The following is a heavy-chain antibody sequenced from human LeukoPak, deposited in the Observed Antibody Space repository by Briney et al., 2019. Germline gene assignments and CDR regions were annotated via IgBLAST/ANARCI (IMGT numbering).Heavy chain of an antibody. V-gene: IGHV1-69*04. J-gene: IGHJ4*02. CDR2: IIPILGIA. Sequence: ASVKVSCKASGGTFSSYAISWVRQAPGQGLEWMGRIIPILGIANYAQKFQGRVTITADKSTSTAYMELSSLRSEDTAVYYCAREVLDRTGYYFDYWGQGTLVTVSS. D-gene: IGHD1-14*01. CDR3: AREVLDRTGYYFDY. CDR1: GGTFSSYA.